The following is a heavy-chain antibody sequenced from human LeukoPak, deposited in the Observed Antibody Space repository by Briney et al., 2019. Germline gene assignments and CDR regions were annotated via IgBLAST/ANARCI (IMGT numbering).Heavy chain of an antibody. CDR3: ARTNYGSGQNWFDP. CDR1: GYTFTSYG. J-gene: IGHJ5*02. CDR2: IGPNNGNT. D-gene: IGHD3-10*01. V-gene: IGHV1-18*01. Sequence: ASVKVSCKASGYTFTSYGISWVRQAPGQGLEWMGWIGPNNGNTNYAQKLQGRVTMTTDTSTGTAYMELSSLRSEDTAVYYCARTNYGSGQNWFDPWGQGTLVTVSS.